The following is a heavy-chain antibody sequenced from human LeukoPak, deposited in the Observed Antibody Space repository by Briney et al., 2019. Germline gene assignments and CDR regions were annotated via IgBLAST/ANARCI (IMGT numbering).Heavy chain of an antibody. CDR3: AKEGYCSGGNCPNWFDP. V-gene: IGHV3-30*02. CDR2: IRDDGTSK. Sequence: PGGSLRFSCVGSGFIFTDHGMDWVRQAPGKGLEWVALIRDDGTSKYYAESVKGRFNISRDNSRNTLYLQMSSLGPEDTAVYLCAKEGYCSGGNCPNWFDPWGQGTLIIVSS. J-gene: IGHJ5*01. D-gene: IGHD2-15*01. CDR1: GFIFTDHG.